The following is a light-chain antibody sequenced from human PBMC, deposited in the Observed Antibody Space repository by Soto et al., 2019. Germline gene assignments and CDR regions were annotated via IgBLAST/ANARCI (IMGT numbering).Light chain of an antibody. CDR2: GAS. CDR3: RQYGRSLEFA. Sequence: EIVLTQSPGTLSLSPGGRTTLSCRASQSISRYLAWYQQKPGQGPRLLIYGASSRATGTPDRFSGSGSGTDFTLTINRLEPEDFAVYYCRQYGRSLEFAVGGGTKVDIK. CDR1: QSISRY. V-gene: IGKV3-20*01. J-gene: IGKJ4*01.